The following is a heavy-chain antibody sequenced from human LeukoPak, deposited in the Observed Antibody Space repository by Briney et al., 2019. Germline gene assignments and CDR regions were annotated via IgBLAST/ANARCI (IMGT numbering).Heavy chain of an antibody. CDR2: ISGSGGST. J-gene: IGHJ4*02. CDR1: GFTFSSYA. V-gene: IGHV3-23*01. D-gene: IGHD5-24*01. Sequence: GGSLRLSCAASGFTFSSYAMSWVRQAPGKGLEWVSAISGSGGSTYYADSVKGRFTISRDNSKNTLYLQMNSLRAEDTAVYYCAKDLGSSKMATITGVNFDYWGQGTLVTVSS. CDR3: AKDLGSSKMATITGVNFDY.